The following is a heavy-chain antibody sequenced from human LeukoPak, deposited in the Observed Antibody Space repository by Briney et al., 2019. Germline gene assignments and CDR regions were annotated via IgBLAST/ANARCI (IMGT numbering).Heavy chain of an antibody. Sequence: GGSLRLSCAASGFTFDDYAMHWVRQAPGKGLEWVSLISGDGGSTYYADSVKGRFTMSRDNSKNSLYLQMKSLRTEDTALYYCGRDHVYGGADYWGQGTLVTVSS. CDR3: GRDHVYGGADY. CDR2: ISGDGGST. CDR1: GFTFDDYA. V-gene: IGHV3-43*02. D-gene: IGHD4-23*01. J-gene: IGHJ4*02.